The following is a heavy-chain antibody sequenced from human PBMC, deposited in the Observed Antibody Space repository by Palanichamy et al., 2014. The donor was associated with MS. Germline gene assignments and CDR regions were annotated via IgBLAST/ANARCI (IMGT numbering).Heavy chain of an antibody. CDR1: GFTFSSYA. D-gene: IGHD3-10*01. CDR3: AKVLDYYGSGSYFPINDY. CDR2: ISGSGGST. J-gene: IGHJ4*02. V-gene: IGHV3-23*01. Sequence: EVQLLESGGGLVQPGGSLRLSCAASGFTFSSYAMSWVRQAPGKGLEWVSAISGSGGSTYYADSVKGRFTISRDNSKNTLYLQMNSLRAEDTAVYYCAKVLDYYGSGSYFPINDYWGQGTLVTVSS.